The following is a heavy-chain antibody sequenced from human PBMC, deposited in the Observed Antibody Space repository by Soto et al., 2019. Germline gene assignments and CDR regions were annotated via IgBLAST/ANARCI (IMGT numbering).Heavy chain of an antibody. Sequence: SETLSLTCAVYGGSFSGYYWSWIRQPPGKGLEWIGEINHSGSTNYNPSLKSRVTISVDTSKNQFSLKLSSVTAADTAVYYCARRAPVTYYDILTGYYVFWFDPWGQGTLVNVSS. D-gene: IGHD3-9*01. CDR1: GGSFSGYY. CDR2: INHSGST. V-gene: IGHV4-34*01. J-gene: IGHJ5*02. CDR3: ARRAPVTYYDILTGYYVFWFDP.